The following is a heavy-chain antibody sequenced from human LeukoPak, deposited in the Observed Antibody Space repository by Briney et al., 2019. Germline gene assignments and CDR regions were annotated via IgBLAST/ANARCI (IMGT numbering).Heavy chain of an antibody. Sequence: PSETLSLTCAVYGGPFSGCYWSCIRQPPGKGLEWIGEIHHSGSTNYIPSFKSRVTISVDTSKNQVSLKLRSVTAADTAVYYCARGGVSVVPAAPTHYGLDVWGQGTTVTVSS. CDR2: IHHSGST. CDR3: ARGGVSVVPAAPTHYGLDV. D-gene: IGHD2-2*01. J-gene: IGHJ6*02. V-gene: IGHV4-34*01. CDR1: GGPFSGCY.